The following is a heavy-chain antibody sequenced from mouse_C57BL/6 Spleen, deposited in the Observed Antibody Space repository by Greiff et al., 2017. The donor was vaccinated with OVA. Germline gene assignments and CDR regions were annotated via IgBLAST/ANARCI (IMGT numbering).Heavy chain of an antibody. J-gene: IGHJ2*01. V-gene: IGHV1-85*01. CDR2: IYPRDGST. Sequence: VQLQQSGPELVKPGASVKLSCKASGYTFTSYDINWVKQRPGQGLEWIGWIYPRDGSTKYNEKFKGKATLTVDTSSSTAYMELHSLTSEDSAVYFCARVRIYDGYLYYFDYWGQGTTLTVSS. CDR1: GYTFTSYD. CDR3: ARVRIYDGYLYYFDY. D-gene: IGHD2-3*01.